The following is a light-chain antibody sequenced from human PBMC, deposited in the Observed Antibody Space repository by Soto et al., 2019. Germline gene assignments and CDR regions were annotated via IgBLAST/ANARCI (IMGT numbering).Light chain of an antibody. V-gene: IGLV3-9*01. J-gene: IGLJ2*01. CDR1: NIGSKN. CDR2: RDS. Sequence: SYELTQPLSVSVALGQTARITCGGNNIGSKNVHWYQQKPGQAPVLVIYRDSNRPSGIPERFSGSNSGNTATLTISRAQAGDEADYYCQVWDSSTAVGVFGGGTKVTVL. CDR3: QVWDSSTAVGV.